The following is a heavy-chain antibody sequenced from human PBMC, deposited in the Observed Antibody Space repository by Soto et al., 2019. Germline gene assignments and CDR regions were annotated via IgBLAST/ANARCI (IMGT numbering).Heavy chain of an antibody. D-gene: IGHD6-19*01. Sequence: ASVKVSCKASGYTFTAYFMHWVLQAPGQGLEWMGWINPHSGVTKYAQKFQDWVTMTRDTSITTAYMELRGLRSDDTAVYYCATNPWGNGWYHFDSWGQGTLVTVSS. CDR3: ATNPWGNGWYHFDS. CDR2: INPHSGVT. J-gene: IGHJ4*02. V-gene: IGHV1-2*04. CDR1: GYTFTAYF.